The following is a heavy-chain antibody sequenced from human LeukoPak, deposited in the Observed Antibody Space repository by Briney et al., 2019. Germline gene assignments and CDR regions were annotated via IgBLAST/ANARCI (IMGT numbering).Heavy chain of an antibody. D-gene: IGHD5-24*01. J-gene: IGHJ5*02. CDR1: GLIYSSYA. CDR2: ITASGDRT. V-gene: IGHV3-23*01. CDR3: ARAATNWFDP. Sequence: GGSLRLSCDASGLIYSSYAMSWVRQAPEKGLEWVSSITASGDRTFYGDSVRGRFTVSRDDSKDTLYLQMNSLRAEDTAVYFCARAATNWFDPWGQGALVTVSS.